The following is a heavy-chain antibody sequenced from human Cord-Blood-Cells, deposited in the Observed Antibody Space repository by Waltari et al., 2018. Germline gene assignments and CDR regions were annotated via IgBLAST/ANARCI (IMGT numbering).Heavy chain of an antibody. CDR3: ARAPRESSSSGLAFDI. V-gene: IGHV4-38-2*02. CDR2: IYHRGST. J-gene: IGHJ3*02. D-gene: IGHD6-6*01. Sequence: QVQLQESGPGLVKPSETLSLTCTVSGYSISSGYYWGWIRQPPGKGLEWIGSIYHRGSTYYNPSLKSRVTISVDTSKNQFSLKRSSVTAADTAVYYCARAPRESSSSGLAFDIWGQGTMVTVSS. CDR1: GYSISSGYY.